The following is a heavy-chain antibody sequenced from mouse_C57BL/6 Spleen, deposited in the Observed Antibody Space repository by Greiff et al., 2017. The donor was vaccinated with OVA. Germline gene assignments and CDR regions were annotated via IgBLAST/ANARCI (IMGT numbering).Heavy chain of an antibody. CDR3: ARVYYGNYVAMDY. V-gene: IGHV1-80*01. J-gene: IGHJ4*01. CDR2: IYPGDGDT. CDR1: GYAFSSYW. Sequence: VQGVESGAELVKPGASVKISCKASGYAFSSYWMNWVKQRPGKGLEWIGQIYPGDGDTNYNGKFKGKATLTADKSSSTAYMQLSSLTSEDSAVYFCARVYYGNYVAMDYWGQGTSVTVSS. D-gene: IGHD2-1*01.